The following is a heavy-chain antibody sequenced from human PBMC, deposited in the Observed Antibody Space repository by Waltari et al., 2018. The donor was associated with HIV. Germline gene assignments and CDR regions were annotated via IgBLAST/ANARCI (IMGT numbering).Heavy chain of an antibody. CDR2: IIPILGIA. V-gene: IGHV1-69*04. CDR1: GGTFRSYA. Sequence: QVQLVQSGAEVKKPGSSVKVSCKASGGTFRSYAISWVRQAPGTGLEWMGRIIPILGIANYAQKFQGRVTITADKSTSTAYMELSSLRSEDTAVYYCARAYYYGSGIPPTGWFDPWGQGTLVTVSS. CDR3: ARAYYYGSGIPPTGWFDP. J-gene: IGHJ5*02. D-gene: IGHD3-10*01.